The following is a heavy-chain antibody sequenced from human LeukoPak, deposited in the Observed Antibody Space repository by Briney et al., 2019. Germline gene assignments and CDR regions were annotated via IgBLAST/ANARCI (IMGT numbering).Heavy chain of an antibody. D-gene: IGHD3-22*01. Sequence: PSETLSLTCTVSGGSISSYYWSWLRQPPGKGLEWIGYIYYSGSTNYNPSLKSRVTISVDTSKNQFSLTLSSVTAADTAVYYCARATYYYDSSAVWGKGTTVTVSS. CDR1: GGSISSYY. J-gene: IGHJ6*04. CDR2: IYYSGST. V-gene: IGHV4-59*01. CDR3: ARATYYYDSSAV.